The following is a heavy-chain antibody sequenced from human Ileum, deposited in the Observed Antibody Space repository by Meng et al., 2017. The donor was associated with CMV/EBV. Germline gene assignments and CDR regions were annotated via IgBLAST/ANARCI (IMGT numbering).Heavy chain of an antibody. D-gene: IGHD1-26*01. J-gene: IGHJ4*02. CDR1: GFAFSSYA. V-gene: IGHV3-23*01. CDR3: ARKVGGGYYFDY. Sequence: SCAVAGFAFSSYAMTWVRQAPGKGLEWVSGISVSGGSTFYADSVKGRFTISRDNSENTLYLQMNSLRAEDTAVYYCARKVGGGYYFDYWGQGTLVTVSS. CDR2: ISVSGGST.